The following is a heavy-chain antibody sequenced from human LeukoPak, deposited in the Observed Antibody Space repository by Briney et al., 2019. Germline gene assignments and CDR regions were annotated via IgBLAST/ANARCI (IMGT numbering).Heavy chain of an antibody. Sequence: QAGGSLRLSCAASGFTFTSNAMSWVRQAPGKGLEWVSSISGSGGTTHYADAVKGRFTISRDNSKNTVYLQMSSLRAEDTAVYYCAKGETGSDYWGQGSLVTVSS. D-gene: IGHD3-9*01. CDR1: GFTFTSNA. J-gene: IGHJ4*02. V-gene: IGHV3-23*01. CDR2: ISGSGGTT. CDR3: AKGETGSDY.